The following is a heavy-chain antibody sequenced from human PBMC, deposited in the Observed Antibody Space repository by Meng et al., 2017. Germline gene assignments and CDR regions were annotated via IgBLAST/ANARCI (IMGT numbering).Heavy chain of an antibody. D-gene: IGHD6-13*01. J-gene: IGHJ4*02. V-gene: IGHV3-53*04. CDR1: GFTVSSNY. Sequence: GESLKISCAASGFTVSSNYMSWVRQAPGKGLEWVSVIYSGGSTYYAASVKGRFTISRHNSKNTLYLQMNSRRAEDTAVYYCAREGGYSRSWYYFDYWAQGTLVTAPQ. CDR2: IYSGGST. CDR3: AREGGYSRSWYYFDY.